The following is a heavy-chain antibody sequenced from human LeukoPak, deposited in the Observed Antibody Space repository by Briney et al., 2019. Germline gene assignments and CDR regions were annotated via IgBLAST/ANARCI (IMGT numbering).Heavy chain of an antibody. V-gene: IGHV3-33*06. J-gene: IGHJ5*01. CDR2: KLRYATNK. Sequence: GGSLRLSCTASGFIFGDYAMHWVRQAPGKGLECVRVKLRYATNKICGESVRGRVSISRDDSTINIYLQMNSLRVEDTAVYYCAKDAQRGLDYSNSLESWGQGSLVTVSS. CDR3: AKDAQRGLDYSNSLES. D-gene: IGHD4-11*01. CDR1: GFIFGDYA.